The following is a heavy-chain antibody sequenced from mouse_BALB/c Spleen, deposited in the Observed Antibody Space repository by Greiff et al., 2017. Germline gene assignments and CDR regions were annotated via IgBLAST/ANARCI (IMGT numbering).Heavy chain of an antibody. V-gene: IGHV1-63*02. D-gene: IGHD2-1*01. CDR2: IYPGGGYT. CDR1: GYTFTNYW. CDR3: ARWGGNYVGYYAMDY. Sequence: VQLQQSGAELVRPGTSVKISCKASGYTFTNYWLGWVKQRPGHGLEWIGDIYPGGGYTNYNEKFKGKATLTADTSSSTAYMQLSSLTSEDSAVYFCARWGGNYVGYYAMDYWGQGTSVTVSS. J-gene: IGHJ4*01.